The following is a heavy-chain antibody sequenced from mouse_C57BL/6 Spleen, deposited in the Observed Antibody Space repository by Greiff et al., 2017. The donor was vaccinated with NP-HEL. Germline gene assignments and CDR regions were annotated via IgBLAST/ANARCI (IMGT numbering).Heavy chain of an antibody. V-gene: IGHV1-82*01. CDR1: GYAFSSSW. CDR3: AKAYDYDGAMDY. CDR2: IYPGDGDT. D-gene: IGHD2-4*01. J-gene: IGHJ4*01. Sequence: VQLQQSGPELVKPGASVKISCKASGYAFSSSWMNWVKQRPGKGLEWIGRIYPGDGDTNYNGKFKGKATLTADKSSSTAYMQLSSLTSEDSAVYFCAKAYDYDGAMDYWGQGTSGTVSS.